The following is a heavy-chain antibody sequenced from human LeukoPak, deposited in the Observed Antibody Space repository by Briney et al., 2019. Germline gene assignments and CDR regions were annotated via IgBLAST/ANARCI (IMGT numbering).Heavy chain of an antibody. CDR1: GFTVSNNY. Sequence: GGSLRLSCAASGFTVSNNYMSWVRQAPGKGLEWVSVIYSGDNTYYVESVKGRFTISRDNSKNTLFLQMNRLRAEDTAVYYCAKIDSSGSSDYWGQGTLVTVSS. CDR2: IYSGDNT. V-gene: IGHV3-66*02. J-gene: IGHJ4*02. D-gene: IGHD6-19*01. CDR3: AKIDSSGSSDY.